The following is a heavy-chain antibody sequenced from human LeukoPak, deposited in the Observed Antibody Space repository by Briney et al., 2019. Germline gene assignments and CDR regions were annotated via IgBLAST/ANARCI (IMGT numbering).Heavy chain of an antibody. D-gene: IGHD3-22*01. V-gene: IGHV4-4*07. CDR3: AREYYYDSSGYPYYFDY. CDR2: IYTSGTT. CDR1: GGSISSYY. J-gene: IGHJ4*02. Sequence: SETLSLTCTVSGGSISSYYWSWIRQPAGKGLGWIGRIYTSGTTNYNPSLKSRVTMSIDTSKNQFSLKLISVTAADTAVYYCAREYYYDSSGYPYYFDYWGQGTLVTVSS.